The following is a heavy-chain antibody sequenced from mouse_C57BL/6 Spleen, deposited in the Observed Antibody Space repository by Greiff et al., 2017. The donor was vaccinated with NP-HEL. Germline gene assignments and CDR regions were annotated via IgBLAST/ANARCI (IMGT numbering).Heavy chain of an antibody. J-gene: IGHJ1*03. D-gene: IGHD3-1*01. Sequence: DVKLVESGGGLVKPGGSLKLSCAASGFTFSDYGMHWVRQAPEKGLEWVAYISSGSSTIYYADTVKGRFTISRDNAKNTLFLQMTSLRSEDTAMYYCARRAGSEWYFDVWGTGTTVTVSS. CDR2: ISSGSSTI. V-gene: IGHV5-17*01. CDR3: ARRAGSEWYFDV. CDR1: GFTFSDYG.